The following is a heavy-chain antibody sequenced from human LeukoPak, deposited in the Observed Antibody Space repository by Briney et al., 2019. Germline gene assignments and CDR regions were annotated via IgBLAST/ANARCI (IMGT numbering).Heavy chain of an antibody. V-gene: IGHV3-13*04. CDR2: IGTAGDT. CDR1: GFTFSSYD. CDR3: AREVSSGWSNDDAFDI. Sequence: GGSLRLSCAASGFTFSSYDMHWVRQATGKGLEWVSAIGTAGDTYYPGSVKGRFSISRYNAKNSLYLQLSSLRAEDTAVYYCAREVSSGWSNDDAFDIWGQGTMVTVSS. D-gene: IGHD6-19*01. J-gene: IGHJ3*02.